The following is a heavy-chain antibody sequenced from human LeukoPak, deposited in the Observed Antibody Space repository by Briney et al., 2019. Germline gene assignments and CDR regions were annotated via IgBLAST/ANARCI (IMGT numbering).Heavy chain of an antibody. CDR1: GFTFSSYS. Sequence: GSLRLFCAASGFTFSSYSMNWVRQAPGKGLEWVSVIYSGGSTYYADSVKGRFTISRDNSKNTLYLQMNSLRAEDTAVYYCASYGDYGFDYWGQGTLVTVSS. CDR2: IYSGGST. CDR3: ASYGDYGFDY. V-gene: IGHV3-53*01. J-gene: IGHJ4*02. D-gene: IGHD4-17*01.